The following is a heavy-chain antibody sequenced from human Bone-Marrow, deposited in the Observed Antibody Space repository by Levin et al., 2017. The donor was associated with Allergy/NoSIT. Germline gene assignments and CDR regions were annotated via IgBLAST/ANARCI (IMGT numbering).Heavy chain of an antibody. CDR3: ARRMLTLGIDYYSMDV. Sequence: PGESLKISCAASGLSFSTYTMHWVRQAPGKGLEWVSSISSSSGYIHYADSVKGRFTISRDNAKNSLYLQMNSLRAEDTALYYCARRMLTLGIDYYSMDVWGQGTTVTVSS. J-gene: IGHJ6*02. V-gene: IGHV3-21*01. CDR1: GLSFSTYT. D-gene: IGHD3-16*01. CDR2: ISSSSGYI.